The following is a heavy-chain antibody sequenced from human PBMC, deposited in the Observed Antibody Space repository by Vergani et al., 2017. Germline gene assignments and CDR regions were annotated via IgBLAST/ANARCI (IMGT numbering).Heavy chain of an antibody. CDR2: IWYDGSNK. V-gene: IGHV3-33*01. CDR1: GFTFSSYG. J-gene: IGHJ3*02. Sequence: QVQLVESGGGVVQPGRSLRLSCAASGFTFSSYGMHWVRQAPGKGLEWVAVIWYDGSNKYYADSVKGRFTISRDNSKNTLYLQMNSLSAEDTAVYYCARDPDIVVVPAALPLEGGGAFDIWGQGTMVTVSS. D-gene: IGHD2-2*01. CDR3: ARDPDIVVVPAALPLEGGGAFDI.